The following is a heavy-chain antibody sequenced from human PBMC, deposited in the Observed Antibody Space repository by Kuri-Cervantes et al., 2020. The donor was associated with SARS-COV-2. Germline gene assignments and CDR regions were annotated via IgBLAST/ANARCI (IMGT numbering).Heavy chain of an antibody. D-gene: IGHD2-2*01. CDR1: GGSISSSSYY. Sequence: GSLRLSCTVSGGSISSSSYYWGWIRQPPGKGLEWIGSIYYSGSTYYNPSLKSRVTISVDTSKNQFSLKLSSVTAADTAVYYCARGFEDCSSTSCYPGGFDPWGQGTLVTVSS. V-gene: IGHV4-39*01. CDR2: IYYSGST. CDR3: ARGFEDCSSTSCYPGGFDP. J-gene: IGHJ5*02.